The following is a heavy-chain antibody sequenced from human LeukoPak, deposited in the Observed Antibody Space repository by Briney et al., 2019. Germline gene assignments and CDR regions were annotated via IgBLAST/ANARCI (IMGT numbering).Heavy chain of an antibody. V-gene: IGHV4-39*01. CDR3: ARGSPYHS. CDR1: GGSISSSNYY. CDR2: IHYSGST. D-gene: IGHD2-15*01. J-gene: IGHJ4*02. Sequence: PSETLSLTCTVSGGSISSSNYYWGWIRQPPGKGLVYIGSIHYSGSTYYNPSLKSRVTISVDTSENLFSLKLNSVTAADTAVYYCARGSPYHSWGQGTLVTVSS.